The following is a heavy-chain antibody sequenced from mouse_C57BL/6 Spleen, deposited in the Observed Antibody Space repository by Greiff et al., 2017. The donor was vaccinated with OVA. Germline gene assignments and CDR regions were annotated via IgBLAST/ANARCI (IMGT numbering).Heavy chain of an antibody. D-gene: IGHD1-1*01. J-gene: IGHJ4*01. CDR2: IDPSDSYT. CDR3: ARPSYDYAMDY. Sequence: QVQLKESGAELVKPGASVKLSCKASGYTFTSYWMQWVKQRPGQGLEWIGEIDPSDSYTNYNQKFKGKATLTVDTSSSTAYMQLSSLTSEDSAVYYCARPSYDYAMDYWGQGTSVTVSS. CDR1: GYTFTSYW. V-gene: IGHV1-50*01.